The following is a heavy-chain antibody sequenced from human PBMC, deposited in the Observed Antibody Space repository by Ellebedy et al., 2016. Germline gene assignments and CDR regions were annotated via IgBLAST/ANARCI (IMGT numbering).Heavy chain of an antibody. Sequence: GESLKISXAASGFTFSSYGMHWVRQAPGKGLEWVAVISYDGSNKYYADSVKGRFTISRDNSKNTLYLQMNSLRDEDTAVYYCARGAGAGTYYWGQGTLVTVSS. CDR3: ARGAGAGTYY. CDR2: ISYDGSNK. J-gene: IGHJ4*02. V-gene: IGHV3-30*03. D-gene: IGHD6-19*01. CDR1: GFTFSSYG.